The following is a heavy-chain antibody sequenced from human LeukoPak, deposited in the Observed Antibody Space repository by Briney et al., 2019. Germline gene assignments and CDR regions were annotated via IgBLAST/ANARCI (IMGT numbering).Heavy chain of an antibody. CDR1: GGSISSYY. CDR2: IHYTGST. Sequence: SETLSLTCTVSGGSISSYYWSWIRQSPGKGLECIGYIHYTGSTNYNPSLKSRVTMSVDTSKNQFSLKLRPVTAADTAVYYCARVTGYVIEDNFDYWGQGTLVTVSS. D-gene: IGHD2-15*01. J-gene: IGHJ4*02. CDR3: ARVTGYVIEDNFDY. V-gene: IGHV4-59*12.